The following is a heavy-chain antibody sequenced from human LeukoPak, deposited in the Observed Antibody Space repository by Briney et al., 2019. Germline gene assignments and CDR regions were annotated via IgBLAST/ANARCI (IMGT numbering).Heavy chain of an antibody. D-gene: IGHD6-6*01. CDR3: ARSQQLAGWFDP. Sequence: ASVKVSCKASGYTFTGYYMHWVRQAPGQGLEWMGWINPNSGGTNYAQKFQGRVTMTRDTSISTAYMELSRLRSDDTAVYYCARSQQLAGWFDPWGQGTLVTVSP. J-gene: IGHJ5*02. CDR2: INPNSGGT. CDR1: GYTFTGYY. V-gene: IGHV1-2*02.